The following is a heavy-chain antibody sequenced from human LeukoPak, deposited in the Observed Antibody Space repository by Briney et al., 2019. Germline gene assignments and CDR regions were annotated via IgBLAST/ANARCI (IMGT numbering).Heavy chain of an antibody. J-gene: IGHJ4*02. V-gene: IGHV4-39*01. CDR3: AKSGGYGLIDY. D-gene: IGHD1-26*01. CDR1: GASVSGSPYY. CDR2: IYSSGST. Sequence: SETLSLTCTVSGASVSGSPYYWGWIRQPPGKGLEWIGSIYSSGSTYYNTSLQSRVTISIETSKNQISLRLKSVTAADTAMYYCAKSGGYGLIDYWGQGTLVAVSS.